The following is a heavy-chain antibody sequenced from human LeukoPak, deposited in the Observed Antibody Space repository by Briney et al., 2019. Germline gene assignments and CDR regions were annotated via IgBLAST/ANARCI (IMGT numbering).Heavy chain of an antibody. D-gene: IGHD4-23*01. CDR2: ISGYNGNT. J-gene: IGHJ4*02. CDR3: ARGDYGGNPGY. CDR1: GYTFTTYG. Sequence: GASVKVSCKASGYTFTTYGITWVRQAPGQGLEWMGWISGYNGNTIYAQKLQGRVTMTTDTSTSTAYMGLRSLRSDDTAVYYCARGDYGGNPGYWGQGTLVTVSS. V-gene: IGHV1-18*01.